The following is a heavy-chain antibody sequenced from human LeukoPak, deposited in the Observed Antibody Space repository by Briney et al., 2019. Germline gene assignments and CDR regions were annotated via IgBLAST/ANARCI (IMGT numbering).Heavy chain of an antibody. CDR2: INPNSGGT. CDR3: ASRGYSSSWP. V-gene: IGHV1-2*02. CDR1: GYTFTSYG. Sequence: ASVKVSCKASGYTFTSYGISWVRQAPGQGLEWMGWINPNSGGTNYAQKFQGRVTMTRDTSISTAYMELSRLRSDDTAVYYCASRGYSSSWPWGQGTLVTVSS. D-gene: IGHD6-13*01. J-gene: IGHJ4*02.